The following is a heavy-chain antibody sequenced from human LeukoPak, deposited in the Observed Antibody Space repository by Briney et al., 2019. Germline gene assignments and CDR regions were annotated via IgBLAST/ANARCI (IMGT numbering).Heavy chain of an antibody. CDR3: ARTIVGATPYYFDY. CDR2: IYPGDSDT. J-gene: IGHJ4*02. D-gene: IGHD1-26*01. V-gene: IGHV5-51*01. Sequence: GASLKISCKGSGSSFTSYWIGWVRPMPGKGLEWMGIIYPGDSDTRYSPSFQGQVTISADKSISTAYLQWSSLKASDTAMYYCARTIVGATPYYFDYWGQGTLVTVSS. CDR1: GSSFTSYW.